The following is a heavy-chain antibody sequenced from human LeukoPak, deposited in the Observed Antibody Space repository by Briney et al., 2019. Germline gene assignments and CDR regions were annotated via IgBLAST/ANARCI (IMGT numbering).Heavy chain of an antibody. CDR2: IYREGST. Sequence: GGSLRLSCAVSGFTVSTKYMSWVRQAPGKGLEWVSVIYREGSTYYADSVKGRFTISRDNSKNTLYLQMNSLRPEDTAVYYCRTGHYSRTLGGQGTLVIVSS. D-gene: IGHD3/OR15-3a*01. CDR3: RTGHYSRTL. CDR1: GFTVSTKY. V-gene: IGHV3-66*01. J-gene: IGHJ4*02.